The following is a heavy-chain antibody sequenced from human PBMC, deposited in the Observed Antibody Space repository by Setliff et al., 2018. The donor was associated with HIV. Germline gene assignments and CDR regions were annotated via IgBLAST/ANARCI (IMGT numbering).Heavy chain of an antibody. D-gene: IGHD6-13*01. V-gene: IGHV4-4*09. CDR1: GGSVSNYY. Sequence: SETLSLTCTVSGGSVSNYYWTWIRQAPGKGLEWIGYIFTSGSTTYNPSLKSRVTISVDTSKNQFSLKLTSVTAADTAVYYCASASRMTATGYPWGQGTRVTVS. CDR3: ASASRMTATGYP. J-gene: IGHJ5*02. CDR2: IFTSGST.